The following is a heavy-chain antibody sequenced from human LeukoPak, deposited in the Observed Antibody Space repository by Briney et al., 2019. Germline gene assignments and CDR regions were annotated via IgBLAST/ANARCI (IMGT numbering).Heavy chain of an antibody. CDR3: ARYSGSYYPYYYYYMDV. V-gene: IGHV4-59*01. CDR1: GHSISSYY. Sequence: SETLSLTCTVSGHSISSYYWSWIRQPPRKGLEWIGFIYYSGSTNYNPSPKSRVTISVDTSKNQFSLKLGSVTAADTAVYYCARYSGSYYPYYYYYMDVWGKGTTVTISS. CDR2: IYYSGST. D-gene: IGHD1-26*01. J-gene: IGHJ6*03.